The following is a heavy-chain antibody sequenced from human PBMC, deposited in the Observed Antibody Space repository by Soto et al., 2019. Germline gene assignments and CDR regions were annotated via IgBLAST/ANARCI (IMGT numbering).Heavy chain of an antibody. Sequence: ASVKVSCKASGYTFTIYAIHWVRQAPGQGLEWMGWINAGNGNTKYSQKFQGRVTITRDTSASTAYMELSSLRSEDTAVYYCARGGQQSPVDYWGQGTLVTVS. D-gene: IGHD6-13*01. J-gene: IGHJ4*02. CDR2: INAGNGNT. CDR1: GYTFTIYA. V-gene: IGHV1-3*01. CDR3: ARGGQQSPVDY.